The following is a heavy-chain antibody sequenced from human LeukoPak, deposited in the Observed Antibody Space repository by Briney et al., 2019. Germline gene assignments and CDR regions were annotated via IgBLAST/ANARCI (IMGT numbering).Heavy chain of an antibody. CDR1: GFTLSGYW. D-gene: IGHD1-1*01. CDR3: AKDRETTSSGTFDS. Sequence: GGSLRLSCAASGFTLSGYWMHWVRQAPGEGLVWVSRIDPDGITTNYADSVKGRFTISRDNSNNTLYLRMNSLRAEDTGVYYCAKDRETTSSGTFDSWGQGTLVTVSS. V-gene: IGHV3-74*01. J-gene: IGHJ4*02. CDR2: IDPDGITT.